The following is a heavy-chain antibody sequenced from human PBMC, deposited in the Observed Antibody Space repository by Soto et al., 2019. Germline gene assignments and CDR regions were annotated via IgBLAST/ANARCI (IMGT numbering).Heavy chain of an antibody. Sequence: PGESLKISCNGSGYSFTSYWIGWVRQMPWKGLEWMGIIYLGDSDTRYSPSFQGQVTISADKSISTAYLQWSSLKASDTAMYYCARQTYCSSTSCYTGESWGQGTLGSVAS. V-gene: IGHV5-51*01. CDR3: ARQTYCSSTSCYTGES. CDR2: IYLGDSDT. D-gene: IGHD2-2*02. J-gene: IGHJ5*02. CDR1: GYSFTSYW.